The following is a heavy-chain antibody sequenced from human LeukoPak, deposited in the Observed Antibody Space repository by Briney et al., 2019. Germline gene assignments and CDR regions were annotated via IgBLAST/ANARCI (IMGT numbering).Heavy chain of an antibody. CDR2: IKYGGTVK. J-gene: IGHJ4*02. Sequence: GGSLRLSCTAAGFNFRTYWMGWVRQSPGKGVEFVANIKYGGTVKHSVDSVKGRFTISRDNPSNSVYLQMDSLRPEDTALYYCAREPDSSAFDYWGQGAQVTVSS. CDR1: GFNFRTYW. CDR3: AREPDSSAFDY. D-gene: IGHD2-15*01. V-gene: IGHV3-7*01.